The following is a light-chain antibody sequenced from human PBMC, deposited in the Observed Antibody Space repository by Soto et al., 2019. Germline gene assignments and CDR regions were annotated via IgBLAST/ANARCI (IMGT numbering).Light chain of an antibody. CDR1: SSDVGRYNY. Sequence: QSAPTQPRSVSGSPGKSVAISCTGTSSDVGRYNYVSWYQQYPGKAPKLMIYEVTKRPSKVPDRFSGSKSGNTASLTISGVQHEDEADYYCCSYAGNLYVFGTGTKLTVL. CDR3: CSYAGNLYV. J-gene: IGLJ1*01. V-gene: IGLV2-11*01. CDR2: EVT.